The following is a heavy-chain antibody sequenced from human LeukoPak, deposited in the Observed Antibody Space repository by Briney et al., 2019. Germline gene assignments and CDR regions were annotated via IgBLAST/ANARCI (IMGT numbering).Heavy chain of an antibody. D-gene: IGHD6-6*01. CDR3: ARAQTIAARPTYYYYGMDV. CDR2: IYYSGST. CDR1: GGSISSGDYY. V-gene: IGHV4-30-4*01. J-gene: IGHJ6*02. Sequence: SETLSLTCTVSGGSISSGDYYWSWIRQPPGKGLEWIGYIYYSGSTYYNPSLKSRVTISVDTSKNQFSLKLSSVTAADTAVYYCARAQTIAARPTYYYYGMDVWGQGTLVTVSS.